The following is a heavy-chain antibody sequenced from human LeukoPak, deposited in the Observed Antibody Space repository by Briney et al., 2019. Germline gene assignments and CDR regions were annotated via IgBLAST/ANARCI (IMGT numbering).Heavy chain of an antibody. CDR3: ASQRGSGSHISYYFDY. CDR1: AGTFSIYA. V-gene: IGHV1-69*05. J-gene: IGHJ4*02. D-gene: IGHD3-10*01. CDR2: IIPIFGTA. Sequence: SVKVSCKASAGTFSIYAVSWVRQAPGQGLEWMGGIIPIFGTANYAQKFQGTVTITTEESTSTACRGLSSVRTAGTAMSYGASQRGSGSHISYYFDYWVQGTLVTVSA.